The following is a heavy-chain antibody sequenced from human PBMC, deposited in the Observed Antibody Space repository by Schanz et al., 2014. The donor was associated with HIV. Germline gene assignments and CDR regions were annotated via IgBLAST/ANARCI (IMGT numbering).Heavy chain of an antibody. V-gene: IGHV3-9*01. J-gene: IGHJ4*02. CDR2: ISWNSGSI. CDR3: ARVFGRTYGWPDY. Sequence: EVQLVESGGGLLQPGRSLRLSCAASGFIFNDFAMHWVRQAPGKGLEWVSTISWNSGSIAYADSVKGRFTISRDNARTSLYLQMNSLRAEDTAVYYCARVFGRTYGWPDYWGQGTLVTVSS. CDR1: GFIFNDFA. D-gene: IGHD3-10*01.